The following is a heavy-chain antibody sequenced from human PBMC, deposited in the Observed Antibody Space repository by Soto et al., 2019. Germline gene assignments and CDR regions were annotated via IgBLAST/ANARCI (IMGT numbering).Heavy chain of an antibody. CDR2: IYYSGST. D-gene: IGHD3-10*01. CDR1: GGSISSSSYY. V-gene: IGHV4-39*01. J-gene: IGHJ3*02. Sequence: SETLSLTCTVSGGSISSSSYYWGWIRQPPGKGLEWIGSIYYSGSTYYNPSLKSRVTISVDTSKNQFSLKLSSVTAADTAVYYCARRRLLWFGELSGDAFDIWGQGTMVTVSS. CDR3: ARRRLLWFGELSGDAFDI.